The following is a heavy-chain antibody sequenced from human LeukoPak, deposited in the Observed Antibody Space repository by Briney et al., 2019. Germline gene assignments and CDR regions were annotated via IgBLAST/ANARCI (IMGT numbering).Heavy chain of an antibody. CDR1: GGSISSLY. J-gene: IGHJ6*03. CDR2: IYYNGNA. CDR3: ARETYYYYTDV. V-gene: IGHV4-59*11. Sequence: SETLSLTCTVSGGSISSLYWSWIRQPPGKGLEWIGYIYYNGNANYSPSLTSRVTISMDTSKNQFSLKLSSVTAADTAVYYCARETYYYYTDVWGKGTTVTVSS.